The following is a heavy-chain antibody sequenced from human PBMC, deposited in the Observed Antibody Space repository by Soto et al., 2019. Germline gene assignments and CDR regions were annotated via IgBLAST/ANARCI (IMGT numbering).Heavy chain of an antibody. D-gene: IGHD6-19*01. CDR1: GFSLTSPAVG. Sequence: QITLKESGPTLVKPTQTLTLTCTFSGFSLTSPAVGVNWIRQPPGKALEWLALIYWDDDKQYSPSLKSRLTTTKDTPKNQVVLTLTNMDPVDTATYYCAHGSGWLSDYWGQGTLVTVSS. CDR2: IYWDDDK. J-gene: IGHJ4*02. V-gene: IGHV2-5*02. CDR3: AHGSGWLSDY.